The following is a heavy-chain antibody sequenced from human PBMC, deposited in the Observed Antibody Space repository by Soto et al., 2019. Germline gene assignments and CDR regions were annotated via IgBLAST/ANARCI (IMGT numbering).Heavy chain of an antibody. Sequence: QVQLVQSGAEVKKPGASVKVSCKASGYTFTSYGISWVRQAPGQGLEWMGWISAYNGNTNYAQKLQGRVTMTTDKSTSTAYMELRSLRSDDTAVYYCARDLKDYDSSGSQDDAFDIWGQGTMVTVSS. V-gene: IGHV1-18*01. CDR2: ISAYNGNT. J-gene: IGHJ3*02. D-gene: IGHD3-22*01. CDR1: GYTFTSYG. CDR3: ARDLKDYDSSGSQDDAFDI.